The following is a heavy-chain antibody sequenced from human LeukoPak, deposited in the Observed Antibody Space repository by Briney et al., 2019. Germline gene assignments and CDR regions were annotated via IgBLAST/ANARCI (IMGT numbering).Heavy chain of an antibody. Sequence: SETLSLTCTVSSGSFSSYYWTWIRQPPGERLEWIGFIYYTGKPIYNPSLKSRASISVDTTKNQVPLKLSSVTAADTAVYYCASQRGYGYAFDSWGQGTLVTVSS. V-gene: IGHV4-59*01. CDR1: SGSFSSYY. J-gene: IGHJ4*02. CDR2: IYYTGKP. CDR3: ASQRGYGYAFDS. D-gene: IGHD5-18*01.